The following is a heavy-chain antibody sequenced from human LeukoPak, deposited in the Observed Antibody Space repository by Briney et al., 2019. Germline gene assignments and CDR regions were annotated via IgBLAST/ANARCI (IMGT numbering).Heavy chain of an antibody. CDR3: AKDSSGPESFVFDY. V-gene: IGHV3-30-3*01. CDR1: GFTFSSYA. J-gene: IGHJ4*02. CDR2: ISYDGGNK. Sequence: PGGSLRLSCAASGFTFSSYAMHWVRQAPGKGLEWVAVISYDGGNKYYADSVKGRFTISRDNSKNTLYLQMNSLRAEDTAVYYCAKDSSGPESFVFDYWGQGTLVTVSS.